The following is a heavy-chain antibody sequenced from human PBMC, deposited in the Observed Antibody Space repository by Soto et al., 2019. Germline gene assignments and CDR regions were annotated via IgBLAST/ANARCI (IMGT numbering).Heavy chain of an antibody. D-gene: IGHD2-2*01. V-gene: IGHV4-31*03. Sequence: PSETLSLTCTVSGGSISSGGYYWSWIRQHPGKGLEWIGYIYYSGSTYYNPSLKSRVTISVDTSKNQFSLYLQMNSLRAEDTAVYYCARPQAAMNYYYYGMDVWGQGTTVTVSS. CDR1: GGSISSGGYY. CDR2: IYYSGST. J-gene: IGHJ6*02. CDR3: ARPQAAMNYYYYGMDV.